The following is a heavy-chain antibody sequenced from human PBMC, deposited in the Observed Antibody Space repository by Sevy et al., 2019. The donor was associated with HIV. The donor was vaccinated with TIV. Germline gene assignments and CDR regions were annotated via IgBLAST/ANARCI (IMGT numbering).Heavy chain of an antibody. V-gene: IGHV3-30*18. J-gene: IGHJ4*02. Sequence: GGSLRLSCAASGFTFSSYGMHWVRQAPGKGLEWVAVISYDGSNKYYADSVKGRFTISRDNSKNTLYLQMKSLRAEDTAVYYCAKPIAYDYVWGSYRYAFDYWGQGTLVTVSS. CDR2: ISYDGSNK. D-gene: IGHD3-16*02. CDR1: GFTFSSYG. CDR3: AKPIAYDYVWGSYRYAFDY.